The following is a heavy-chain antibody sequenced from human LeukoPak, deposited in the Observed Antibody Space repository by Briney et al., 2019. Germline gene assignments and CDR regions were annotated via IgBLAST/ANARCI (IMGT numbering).Heavy chain of an antibody. CDR2: ISYDGINK. V-gene: IGHV3-30*03. D-gene: IGHD1-26*01. CDR3: ARALRIYYYFDY. CDR1: GFTFSSYA. J-gene: IGHJ4*02. Sequence: GGSLRLSCAASGFTFSSYAMHWVRQAPGKGLEWVAVISYDGINKYYADSVKGRFTISRDNSKNTLYLQMNSLRAEDTAVYYCARALRIYYYFDYWGQGTLVTVSS.